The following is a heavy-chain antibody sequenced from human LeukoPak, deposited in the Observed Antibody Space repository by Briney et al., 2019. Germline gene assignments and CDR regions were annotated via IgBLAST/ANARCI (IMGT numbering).Heavy chain of an antibody. CDR2: INWNGGST. CDR3: ARENDSSGYYFDY. Sequence: GGSLILACAASGFTFGDYGMSWGRQAPGKGLEWVSGINWNGGSTGYADSVKGRFTISRDNAKNSLYLQMNSLRAEDTALYYCARENDSSGYYFDYWGQGTLVTVSS. CDR1: GFTFGDYG. J-gene: IGHJ4*02. V-gene: IGHV3-20*04. D-gene: IGHD3-22*01.